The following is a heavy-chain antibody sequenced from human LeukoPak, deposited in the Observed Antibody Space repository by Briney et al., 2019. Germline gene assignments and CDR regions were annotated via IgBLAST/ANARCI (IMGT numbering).Heavy chain of an antibody. D-gene: IGHD1-1*01. CDR1: GFTFSSYA. CDR2: ICGSGCST. CDR3: AKDQYNWNFYYYGMDV. Sequence: GGSLRLSCAASGFTFSSYAMSWVRPAPGKGLEWVSAICGSGCSTYYADSLKGRFTISRDNSKNTLYLQINSLRAEDTAVYYCAKDQYNWNFYYYGMDVWGQGTTVTVSS. V-gene: IGHV3-23*01. J-gene: IGHJ6*02.